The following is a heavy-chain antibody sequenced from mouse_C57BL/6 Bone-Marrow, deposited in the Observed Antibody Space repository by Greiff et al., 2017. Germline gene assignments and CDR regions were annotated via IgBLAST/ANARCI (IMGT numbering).Heavy chain of an antibody. CDR3: ARGNDGYLFAY. CDR1: GYTFTSYG. V-gene: IGHV1-81*01. D-gene: IGHD2-3*01. CDR2: IYPRSGNT. J-gene: IGHJ3*01. Sequence: VQLQQSGAELARPGASVKLSCKASGYTFTSYGISWVKQRTGQGLEWIGEIYPRSGNTYYNEKFKGKATRTADKSSSTAYMELRILTSEDSAVYFCARGNDGYLFAYWGQGTLVTVSA.